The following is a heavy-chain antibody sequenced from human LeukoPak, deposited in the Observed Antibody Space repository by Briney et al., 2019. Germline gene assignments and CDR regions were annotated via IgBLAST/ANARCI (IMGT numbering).Heavy chain of an antibody. J-gene: IGHJ4*02. CDR1: GGSFSGYY. D-gene: IGHD1-1*01. V-gene: IGHV4-34*01. CDR2: INHSGST. CDR3: ARGHDPWRYFDY. Sequence: SETLSLTCAVYGGSFSGYYWSWIRQPPGKGLGWIGEINHSGSTNYNPSLKSRVTISVDTSKNQFSLKLSSVTAADTAVYYCARGHDPWRYFDYWGQGTLVTVSS.